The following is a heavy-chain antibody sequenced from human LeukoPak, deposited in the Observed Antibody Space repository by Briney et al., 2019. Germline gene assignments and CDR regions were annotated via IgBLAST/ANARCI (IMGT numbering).Heavy chain of an antibody. CDR1: GFIFNSYA. CDR3: ARARNFWSGYPVFFDS. Sequence: GGSLRLSCAASGFIFNSYAMTWVRQSPGKRLQYVSAISTTGETTYYANPLQDRFTVSRDNSKNTLYLQMGSLRPEDTAVYFCARARNFWSGYPVFFDSWGRGILVTVSS. D-gene: IGHD3-3*01. CDR2: ISTTGETT. V-gene: IGHV3-64*01. J-gene: IGHJ4*02.